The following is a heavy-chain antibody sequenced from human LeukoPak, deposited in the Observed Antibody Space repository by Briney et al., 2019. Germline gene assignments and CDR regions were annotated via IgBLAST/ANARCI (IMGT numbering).Heavy chain of an antibody. Sequence: PVGTLRLSCAASGFTFSSYWMSWVRQAPGKGLEWVAKIKHNGSEEYYVDSVKGRFTISRDNAKNSLYLQMNSLRADDTAVYYCAKDRGYCSSTSCISGVDYWGQGTLVTVSS. V-gene: IGHV3-7*03. CDR2: IKHNGSEE. D-gene: IGHD2-2*01. J-gene: IGHJ4*02. CDR3: AKDRGYCSSTSCISGVDY. CDR1: GFTFSSYW.